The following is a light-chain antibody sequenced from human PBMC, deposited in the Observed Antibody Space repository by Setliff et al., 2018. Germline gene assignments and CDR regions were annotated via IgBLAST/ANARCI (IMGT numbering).Light chain of an antibody. J-gene: IGLJ2*01. V-gene: IGLV1-51*01. CDR3: ATWDTSLSAGL. CDR1: TSNIGNNY. CDR2: DND. Sequence: QSVLSQPPSVSAAPGQTVTISCSGTTSNIGNNYVSWYQQIPGTAPKLLIYDNDRRPSEIPDRFSGSNSGTSATLGITGLQTGDEADYYCATWDTSLSAGLFGGGT.